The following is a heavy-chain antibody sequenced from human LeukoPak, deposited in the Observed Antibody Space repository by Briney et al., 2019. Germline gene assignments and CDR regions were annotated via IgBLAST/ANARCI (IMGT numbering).Heavy chain of an antibody. V-gene: IGHV3-48*01. CDR2: ISSSSSTI. CDR3: AREEDMYSSSWIGY. Sequence: QPGGSLRLSCAASGFTFSSYSMNWVRQAPGKGLEWVSYISSSSSTIYYADSVKGRFTISRDNAKNSLYLQMNSLRAEDTAVYYCAREEDMYSSSWIGYWGQGTLVTVCS. CDR1: GFTFSSYS. J-gene: IGHJ4*02. D-gene: IGHD6-13*01.